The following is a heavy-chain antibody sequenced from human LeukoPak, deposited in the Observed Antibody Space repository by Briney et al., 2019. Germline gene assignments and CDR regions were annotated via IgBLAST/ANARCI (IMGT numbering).Heavy chain of an antibody. CDR1: AASISSSSHH. Sequence: PSETLSLTCTISAASISSSSHHWGWIRQSPGKGLEWVGSIYSGRTIYYSPSPNSRVTISVVTSKDQFILQLNSVTAADTAVYYCVRHDGRGGSTMGAFDSWGQGSLVTVSS. D-gene: IGHD3-3*01. V-gene: IGHV4-39*01. CDR2: IYSGRTI. CDR3: VRHDGRGGSTMGAFDS. J-gene: IGHJ5*01.